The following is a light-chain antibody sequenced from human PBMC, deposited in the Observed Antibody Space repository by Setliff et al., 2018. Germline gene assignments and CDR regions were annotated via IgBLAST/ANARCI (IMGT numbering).Light chain of an antibody. CDR1: QSVSSSY. CDR2: GAS. V-gene: IGKV3-20*01. CDR3: QQYGSSPRT. Sequence: EIVLTQSPGTLSLSPGERATLSCRASQSVSSSYLAWYQQNPGQAPRLLVYGASSRATGIPDRFSGSGSGTDFTLTISRLEPEDFAVYYCQQYGSSPRTFGQGTK. J-gene: IGKJ1*01.